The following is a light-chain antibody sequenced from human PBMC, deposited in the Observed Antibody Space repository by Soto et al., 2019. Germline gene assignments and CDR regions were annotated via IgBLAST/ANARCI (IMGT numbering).Light chain of an antibody. V-gene: IGLV2-14*03. CDR2: DVS. Sequence: QSALTQPASVSGSPGQSITISCTGSSSDVGGYNYVSWYQQHPGKAPNVIIYDVSNRPSGVSNRFSGSKSGNTASLTISGLQAEDEADYYCSSYTSSTTVVFGGGTQLTVL. CDR3: SSYTSSTTVV. J-gene: IGLJ2*01. CDR1: SSDVGGYNY.